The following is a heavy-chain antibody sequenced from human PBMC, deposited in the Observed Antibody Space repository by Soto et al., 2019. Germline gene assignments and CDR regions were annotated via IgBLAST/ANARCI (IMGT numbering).Heavy chain of an antibody. V-gene: IGHV1-69*01. D-gene: IGHD2-15*01. J-gene: IGHJ5*02. Sequence: QVQLVQSGAEVKKPGSSVKVSCKASGGTFSSYAISWVRQAPGQGLEWMGGIIPIFGTANYAQKFHGRVTIPAGESTSTAYMELSSLRSEDTAVYYCAKGWGTPTVNWFDPWGQGTLVTVSS. CDR1: GGTFSSYA. CDR3: AKGWGTPTVNWFDP. CDR2: IIPIFGTA.